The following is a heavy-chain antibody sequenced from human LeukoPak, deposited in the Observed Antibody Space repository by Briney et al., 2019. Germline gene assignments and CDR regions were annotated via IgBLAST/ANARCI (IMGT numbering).Heavy chain of an antibody. V-gene: IGHV3-15*01. CDR3: TTDLIAVADDDY. CDR1: GFTFSNAW. CDR2: IKSKTDGETT. D-gene: IGHD6-19*01. J-gene: IGHJ4*02. Sequence: GSLRLSCAASGFTFSNAWMNWVRQAPGKGLEWVGRIKSKTDGETTDYAAPVKGRFTISRDDSKNTLYLQMNSLKTEDTAVYYCTTDLIAVADDDYWGQGTLVTVSS.